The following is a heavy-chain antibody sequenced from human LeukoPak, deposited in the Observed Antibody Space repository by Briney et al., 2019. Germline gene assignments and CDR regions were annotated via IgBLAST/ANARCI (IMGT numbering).Heavy chain of an antibody. D-gene: IGHD3-22*01. V-gene: IGHV4-39*01. J-gene: IGHJ6*02. CDR3: ARHAADSSGLYNYYGMDV. CDR2: IYYSGST. CDR1: GGSISSSHYY. Sequence: PSETLSLTCTVSGGSISSSHYYWGWIRQPPGKGLEWIGSIYYSGSTYFNPSLKSRVTISVDTSKNQFSLKLSSVTAADTAVYYCARHAADSSGLYNYYGMDVWGQGTTVTVSS.